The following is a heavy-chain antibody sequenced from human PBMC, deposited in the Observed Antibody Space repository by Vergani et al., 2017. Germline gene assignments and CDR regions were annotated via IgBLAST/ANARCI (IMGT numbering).Heavy chain of an antibody. J-gene: IGHJ4*02. CDR3: VKDAGSCENFFDS. Sequence: EVQLLESGGSLKQPGGSVRLSCAASGFTFSTYAMHWVRQAPGKGLELVSALTGGGGSTYYADSFKGRFIISRDNSRDTLYLQMNSLRPEDTATYYCVKDAGSCENFFDSCGQGTLVTIAS. CDR1: GFTFSTYA. CDR2: LTGGGGST. V-gene: IGHV3-23*01. D-gene: IGHD2-15*01.